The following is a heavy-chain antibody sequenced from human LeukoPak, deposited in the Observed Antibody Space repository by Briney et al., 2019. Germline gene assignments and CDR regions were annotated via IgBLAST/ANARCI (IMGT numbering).Heavy chain of an antibody. V-gene: IGHV5-51*01. D-gene: IGHD1-26*01. J-gene: IGHJ4*02. CDR1: GSSFTNYW. CDR2: IYPGDSET. Sequence: HGESLKISCKGSGSSFTNYWTGWVRQMPGKGLEWMGIIYPGDSETRYSPSFQGQVTISADKSISTAYLQWSSLKASDTAMYYCARRYSGRYEFDYWGQGTLVTVSS. CDR3: ARRYSGRYEFDY.